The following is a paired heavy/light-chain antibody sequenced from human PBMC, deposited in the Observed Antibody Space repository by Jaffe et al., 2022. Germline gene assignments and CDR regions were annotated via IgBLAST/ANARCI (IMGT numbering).Heavy chain of an antibody. CDR3: ARGDLWFGELLLKSNYYFDY. Sequence: QVQLQQWGAGLLKPSETLSLTCAVYGGSFSGYYWSWIRQPPGKGLEWIGEINHSGSTNYNPSLKSRVTISVDTSKNQFSLKLSSVTAADTAVYYCARGDLWFGELLLKSNYYFDYWGQGTLVTVSS. CDR2: INHSGST. V-gene: IGHV4-34*01. D-gene: IGHD3-10*01. CDR1: GGSFSGYY. J-gene: IGHJ4*02.
Light chain of an antibody. V-gene: IGLV3-19*01. CDR1: SLRSYY. Sequence: SSELTQDPAVSVALGQTVRITCQGDSLRSYYASWYQQKPGQAPVLVIYGKNNRPSGIPDRFSGSSSGNTASLTITGAQAEDEADYYCNSRDSSGNHRGVFGGGTKLTVL. CDR2: GKN. CDR3: NSRDSSGNHRGV. J-gene: IGLJ2*01.